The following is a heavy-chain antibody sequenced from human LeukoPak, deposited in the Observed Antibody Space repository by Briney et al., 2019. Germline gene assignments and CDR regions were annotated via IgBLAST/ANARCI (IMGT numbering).Heavy chain of an antibody. CDR3: TRDHLMVASDY. J-gene: IGHJ4*02. CDR2: INTNTGNP. D-gene: IGHD2-15*01. V-gene: IGHV7-4-1*02. Sequence: ASVKVSCKASGYTFISYSMNWVRLAPGQGLEWMGWINTNTGNPTYAQGFTGRFVFSLDTSVSTAYLQISSLKAEDTAVYYCTRDHLMVASDYWGQGTLVTVSS. CDR1: GYTFISYS.